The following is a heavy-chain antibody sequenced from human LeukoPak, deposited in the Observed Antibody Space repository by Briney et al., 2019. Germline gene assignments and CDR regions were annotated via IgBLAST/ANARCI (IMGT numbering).Heavy chain of an antibody. CDR1: GYTFTGYY. CDR3: ARGAQSGISLDY. D-gene: IGHD1-26*01. CDR2: INTNSGGT. V-gene: IGHV1-2*02. Sequence: ASVKVSCKASGYTFTGYYMHWVRQAPGQGLVRVGWINTNSGGTNYAQKFQGRVTMTRDTSISTAYMELSRLRADDTAVYYCARGAQSGISLDYWGQGTLVTVSS. J-gene: IGHJ4*02.